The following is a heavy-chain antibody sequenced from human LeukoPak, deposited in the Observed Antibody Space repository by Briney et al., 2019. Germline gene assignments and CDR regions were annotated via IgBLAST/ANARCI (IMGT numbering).Heavy chain of an antibody. V-gene: IGHV1-18*01. CDR3: ARGYCSSTSCQFDY. CDR2: ISAYNGNT. Sequence: ASVKVSCKASGYTFTSYGISWVRQAPGQGLEWMGWISAYNGNTNYAQKLQGRVTMTTDTSTSTAYMELRSLRSDDTAMYYCARGYCSSTSCQFDYWGQGTLVTVSS. J-gene: IGHJ4*02. CDR1: GYTFTSYG. D-gene: IGHD2-2*01.